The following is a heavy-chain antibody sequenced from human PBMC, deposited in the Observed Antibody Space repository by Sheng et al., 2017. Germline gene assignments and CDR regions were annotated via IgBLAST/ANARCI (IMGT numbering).Heavy chain of an antibody. V-gene: IGHV4-34*01. Sequence: QVQLQQWGAGLLKPSETLSLTCAVYGGSFSGYYWSWIRQPPGKGLEWIGEINHSGSTNYNPSLKSRVTISVDTSKNQFSLKLSSVTAADTAVYYCARVKVAAAGRKGYYYYGMDVWGQGDHGSPSP. CDR2: INHSGST. CDR3: ARVKVAAAGRKGYYYYGMDV. CDR1: GGSFSGYY. D-gene: IGHD6-13*01. J-gene: IGHJ6*02.